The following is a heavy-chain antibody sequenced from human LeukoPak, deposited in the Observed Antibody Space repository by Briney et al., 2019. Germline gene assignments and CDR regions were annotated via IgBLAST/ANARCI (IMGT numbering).Heavy chain of an antibody. J-gene: IGHJ4*02. V-gene: IGHV3-15*01. CDR1: GFNFNIAW. CDR2: IITKTDGATT. CDR3: TTDPHDILDY. Sequence: GGSLRLSCAASGFNFNIAWMSWVRQAPGKGLEWVGRIITKTDGATTDYAAPVKGRFTISRDDSKNTLYLQMNSLKTEDTAVYYCTTDPHDILDYWGQGTLVTVSS. D-gene: IGHD3-9*01.